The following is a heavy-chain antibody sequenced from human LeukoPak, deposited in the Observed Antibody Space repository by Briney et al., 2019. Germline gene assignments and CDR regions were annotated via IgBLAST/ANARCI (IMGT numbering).Heavy chain of an antibody. CDR3: ARDYPYYDFWSGNHYGMDV. D-gene: IGHD3-3*01. CDR2: ISAYNGDT. J-gene: IGHJ6*02. CDR1: GYIFAHNG. Sequence: ASVKVSCKTSGYIFAHNGISWVRQAPGQGPEWMGWISAYNGDTNYAQNFQGRVTMTRDTSTSTVYMELRSLRSDDTAVYYCARDYPYYDFWSGNHYGMDVWGQGTTVTVSS. V-gene: IGHV1-18*01.